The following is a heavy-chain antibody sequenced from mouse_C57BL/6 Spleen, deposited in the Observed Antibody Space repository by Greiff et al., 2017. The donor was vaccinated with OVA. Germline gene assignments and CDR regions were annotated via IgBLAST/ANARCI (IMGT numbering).Heavy chain of an antibody. CDR3: ARDYYGSSYFDD. J-gene: IGHJ2*01. V-gene: IGHV1-80*01. CDR1: GYAFSSYW. D-gene: IGHD1-1*01. CDR2: IYPGDGDT. Sequence: VQVVESGAELVKPGASVKISCKASGYAFSSYWMNWVKQRPGKGLAWIGQIYPGDGDTNYNGKFKGKATLTADKSSSTAYMQLSSLTSEDSAVYFCARDYYGSSYFDDWGQGTTLTVSS.